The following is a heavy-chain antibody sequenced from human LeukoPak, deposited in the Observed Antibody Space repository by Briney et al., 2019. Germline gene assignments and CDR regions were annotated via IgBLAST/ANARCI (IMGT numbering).Heavy chain of an antibody. CDR2: IYHSGST. CDR1: GGSISSSNW. J-gene: IGHJ5*02. D-gene: IGHD5-18*01. CDR3: ARVYSYGLRGYWFDP. Sequence: SETLSLTCAVSGGSISSSNWWSWVRQPPGKGLEWIGEIYHSGSTNYNPSLKSRVTISVDKSKNQFSLKLSSVTAADTAVYYCARVYSYGLRGYWFDPWGQGTLVTVSS. V-gene: IGHV4-4*02.